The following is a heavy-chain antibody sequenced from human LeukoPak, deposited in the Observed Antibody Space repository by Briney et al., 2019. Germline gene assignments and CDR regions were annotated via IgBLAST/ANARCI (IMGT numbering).Heavy chain of an antibody. CDR2: ISAYNGNT. V-gene: IGHV1-18*01. D-gene: IGHD3-9*01. CDR3: ARADVDILTAYYYMDV. CDR1: GYTFTSYD. Sequence: ASVKVSCKASGYTFTSYDITWVRQAPGQGLEWMGRISAYNGNTNYAQKLQGRVSMTTDTSTSTAYMELRSLRSDDTAVYYCARADVDILTAYYYMDVWGKGTTVTISS. J-gene: IGHJ6*03.